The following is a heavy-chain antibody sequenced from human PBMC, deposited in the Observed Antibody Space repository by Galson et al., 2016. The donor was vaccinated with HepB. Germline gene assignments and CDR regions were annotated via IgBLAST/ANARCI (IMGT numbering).Heavy chain of an antibody. CDR2: IHYSGTT. D-gene: IGHD2-21*01. CDR1: GGSFSGYS. V-gene: IGHV4-34*01. J-gene: IGHJ5*02. CDR3: ARRGLGRDILIAKKSRWFHP. Sequence: SETLSLTCAVYGGSFSGYSWSWIRQSPGKGLEWIGEIHYSGTTNVNPSLKSRVTISVDTSRNQFSLILRSVTAADTAMYYCARRGLGRDILIAKKSRWFHPWGQGTLVTVSS.